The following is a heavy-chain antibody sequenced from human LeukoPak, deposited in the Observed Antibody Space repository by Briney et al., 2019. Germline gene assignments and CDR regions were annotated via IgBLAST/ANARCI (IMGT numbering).Heavy chain of an antibody. CDR2: ISYDGSNK. J-gene: IGHJ4*02. V-gene: IGHV3-30*04. Sequence: GGSLRLSCAASGFTFSSYAMHWVRQAPGKGLEWVAVISYDGSNKYYADSVKGRFTISRDNSKNTLYLQMNSLRTEDTAVYYCAKDKYSPFDYWGQGTLVTVSS. CDR3: AKDKYSPFDY. CDR1: GFTFSSYA. D-gene: IGHD5-18*01.